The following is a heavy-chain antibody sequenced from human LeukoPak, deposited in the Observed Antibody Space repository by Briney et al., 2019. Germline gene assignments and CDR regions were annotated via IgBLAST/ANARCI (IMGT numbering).Heavy chain of an antibody. CDR1: GFTFSNYA. CDR2: IRSKANSYAT. CDR3: TRHSGGPMD. J-gene: IGHJ4*02. Sequence: GGSLRLSCAASGFTFSNYAMSWVRQASGKGLEWVGRIRSKANSYATAYAASVKGRFTISRDDSKNTAYLQMNSLKTEDTAVYYCTRHSGGPMDWGQGTLVTVSS. D-gene: IGHD3-10*01. V-gene: IGHV3-73*01.